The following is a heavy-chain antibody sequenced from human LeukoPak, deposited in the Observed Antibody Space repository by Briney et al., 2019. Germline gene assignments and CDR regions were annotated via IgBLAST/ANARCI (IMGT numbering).Heavy chain of an antibody. CDR1: GFTFSNYG. CDR3: VRGQTSLDNWFDP. CDR2: IRSNDGTT. J-gene: IGHJ5*02. V-gene: IGHV3-48*01. Sequence: PGGSLRLSCEASGFTFSNYGMNWVRQAPGKGLEWVSYIRSNDGTTHYADSVKGRFTISRDNAKNSLSLQMTSLRADDTAVYYCVRGQTSLDNWFDPWGQGTPVIVSS.